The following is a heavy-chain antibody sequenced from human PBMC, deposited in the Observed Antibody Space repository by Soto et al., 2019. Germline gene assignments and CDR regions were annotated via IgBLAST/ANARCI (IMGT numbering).Heavy chain of an antibody. Sequence: ASETLSLTCTVSGGSISNYWSWIRQPPGKGLEWIGYIHYSGSTSYNPSLNSRVTISLDTSKNQFSLKLSSVTAADTAVYYCARRYGDYFDFWGQGTLVTVSS. J-gene: IGHJ4*02. CDR1: GGSISNY. CDR2: IHYSGST. D-gene: IGHD4-17*01. V-gene: IGHV4-59*08. CDR3: ARRYGDYFDF.